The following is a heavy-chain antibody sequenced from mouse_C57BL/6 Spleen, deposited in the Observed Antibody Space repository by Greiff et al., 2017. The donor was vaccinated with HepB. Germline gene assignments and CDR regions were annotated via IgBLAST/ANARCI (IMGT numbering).Heavy chain of an antibody. CDR3: ARGGNGYAMDY. CDR2: IYPGDGDT. CDR1: GYAFSSSW. D-gene: IGHD2-1*01. J-gene: IGHJ4*01. V-gene: IGHV1-82*01. Sequence: LQESGPELVKPGASVKISCKASGYAFSSSWMNWVKQRPGKGLEWIGRIYPGDGDTNYNGKFKGKATLTADKSSSTAYMQLSSLTSEDSAVYCCARGGNGYAMDYWGQGTSVTVSS.